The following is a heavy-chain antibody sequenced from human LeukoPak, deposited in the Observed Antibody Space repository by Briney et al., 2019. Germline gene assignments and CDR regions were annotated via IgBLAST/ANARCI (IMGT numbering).Heavy chain of an antibody. CDR3: ARVPDHPGIAPAGPGNDAFDI. Sequence: GASVKVSCKASGGTFSSYAISWVRQAPGQGLEWMGGIIPIFGTANYAQKFQGRVTITTDESTSTAYMELSSLRSEDTAVYYCARVPDHPGIAPAGPGNDAFDIWGQGTMVTVSS. J-gene: IGHJ3*02. CDR2: IIPIFGTA. D-gene: IGHD6-13*01. V-gene: IGHV1-69*05. CDR1: GGTFSSYA.